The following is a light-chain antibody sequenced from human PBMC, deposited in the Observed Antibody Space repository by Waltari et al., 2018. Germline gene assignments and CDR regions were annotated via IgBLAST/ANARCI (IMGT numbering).Light chain of an antibody. CDR3: QSYDTNNQV. J-gene: IGLJ3*02. CDR2: EDN. V-gene: IGLV6-57*03. Sequence: NFMLTQPHSVSESPGKTVTMSCTRSSGGIASNYVQWYQQRPGSAPTTVIYEDNQRPSGVPDRFSGSIDSSSNSASLTISGLKTEDEADYYCQSYDTNNQVFGGGTKLTVL. CDR1: SGGIASNY.